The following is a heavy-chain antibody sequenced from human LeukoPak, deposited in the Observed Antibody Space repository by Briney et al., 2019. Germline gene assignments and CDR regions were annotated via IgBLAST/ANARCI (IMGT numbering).Heavy chain of an antibody. CDR2: IKSKTDGGTT. CDR3: ARRQGDGSFDY. D-gene: IGHD3-16*01. J-gene: IGHJ4*02. CDR1: GFTFSNAW. V-gene: IGHV3-15*01. Sequence: GGSLRLSCAASGFTFSNAWMNWVRQAPGKGLEWVGRIKSKTDGGTTDYATPVKGRFTISRDDSKNTLSLQMNGLKIEDTAVYYCARRQGDGSFDYWGQGTLVTVSS.